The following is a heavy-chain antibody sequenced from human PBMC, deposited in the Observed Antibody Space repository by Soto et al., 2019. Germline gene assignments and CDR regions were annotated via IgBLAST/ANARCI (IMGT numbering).Heavy chain of an antibody. CDR3: ARDLRAGRRSSDHHYSSSWIDRFAL. D-gene: IGHD6-13*01. V-gene: IGHV1-46*03. CDR2: INPSGGST. J-gene: IGHJ5*02. CDR1: GYTFTSYY. Sequence: ASVKVSCKASGYTFTSYYMHWVRQAPGQGLEWMGIINPSGGSTSYAQKFQGRVTMTRDTSTSTVYMELSSLRSEDTAVYYCARDLRAGRRSSDHHYSSSWIDRFALWGQGTLVTVSS.